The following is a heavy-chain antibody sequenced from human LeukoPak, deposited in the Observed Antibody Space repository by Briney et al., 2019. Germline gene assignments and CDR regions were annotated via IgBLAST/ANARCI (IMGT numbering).Heavy chain of an antibody. V-gene: IGHV4-59*01. CDR3: ASKAVWDNWFDP. J-gene: IGHJ5*02. D-gene: IGHD1-26*01. CDR1: GGSISSYY. Sequence: SETLSLTCTVSGGSISSYYWSWIRQPPGKGLEWIGYIYYSGSTNYNPSLKSRVTISVDTSKNRFSLKLSSVTAADTAVYYCASKAVWDNWFDPWGQGTLVTVSS. CDR2: IYYSGST.